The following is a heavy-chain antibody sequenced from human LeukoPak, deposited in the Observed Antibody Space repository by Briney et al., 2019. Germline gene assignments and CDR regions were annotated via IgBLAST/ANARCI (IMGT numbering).Heavy chain of an antibody. CDR2: ISYDGNSE. CDR3: AELGITMIGGV. Sequence: GGSLRLSCAASGFTFSTYSMHWVRQAPGKGLEWVALISYDGNSEHYADSVKGRFTVSRDNSKNTLHLQMNSLRAEDTAVYYCAELGITMIGGVWGKGTTVPISS. V-gene: IGHV3-30*04. J-gene: IGHJ6*03. D-gene: IGHD3-10*02. CDR1: GFTFSTYS.